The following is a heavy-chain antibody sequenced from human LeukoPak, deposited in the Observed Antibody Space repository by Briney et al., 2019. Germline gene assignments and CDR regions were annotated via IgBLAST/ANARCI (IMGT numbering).Heavy chain of an antibody. J-gene: IGHJ4*02. V-gene: IGHV4-4*02. Sequence: SETLSLTCAVSGGSISSSNWWSWVRQPPGKGLEWIGEIYHSGSTNYNPSLKSRVTISVDKSKNQFSLKLNSVTAADTAVYFCARGGNYDFWSGPVSKTFLDFWGQGTLVTVSS. CDR3: ARGGNYDFWSGPVSKTFLDF. CDR1: GGSISSSNW. CDR2: IYHSGST. D-gene: IGHD3-3*01.